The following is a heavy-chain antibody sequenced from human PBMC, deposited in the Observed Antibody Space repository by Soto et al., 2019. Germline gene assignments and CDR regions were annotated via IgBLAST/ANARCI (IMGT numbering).Heavy chain of an antibody. V-gene: IGHV4-39*01. CDR3: AVVDSTGNWFDP. D-gene: IGHD6-19*01. CDR1: GGSISSSDFY. CDR2: MYYRGTT. Sequence: QLQLQESGPGLVKPSETLSLTCTVSGGSISSSDFYWGWLRQPPGKGLDFIGSMYYRGTTYYNQSLKNRISISVDTSKNQFSLKLISVTAADTAVYYCAVVDSTGNWFDPWGQGALVTVSS. J-gene: IGHJ5*02.